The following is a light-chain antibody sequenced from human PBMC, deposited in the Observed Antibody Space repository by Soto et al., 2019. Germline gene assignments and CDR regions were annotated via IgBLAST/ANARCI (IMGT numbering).Light chain of an antibody. CDR1: SSNIGAGYD. CDR3: QSYDSSLSGWV. J-gene: IGLJ3*02. Sequence: QSVLTQPPSVSGARGQRVTISCTGSSSNIGAGYDVHWYQQLPGTAPKLLIYGNSNRPSGVPDRFSGSKSGTSASLAITGLRAEDEADYYCQSYDSSLSGWVFGGGTKVTVL. V-gene: IGLV1-40*01. CDR2: GNS.